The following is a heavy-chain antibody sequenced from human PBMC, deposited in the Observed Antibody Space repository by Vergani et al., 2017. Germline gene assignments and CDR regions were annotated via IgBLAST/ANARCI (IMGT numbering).Heavy chain of an antibody. Sequence: VQLVESGGGVVQPGRSLRLSCAASGFTFSSYSMNWVRQAPGKGLEWVSSISSSSSYIYYADSVKGRFTISRDNAKNSLYLQMNSLRAEDTALYYCARRQQQLYYFDYWGQGTLVTVSS. CDR1: GFTFSSYS. CDR3: ARRQQQLYYFDY. J-gene: IGHJ4*02. V-gene: IGHV3-21*01. D-gene: IGHD6-13*01. CDR2: ISSSSSYI.